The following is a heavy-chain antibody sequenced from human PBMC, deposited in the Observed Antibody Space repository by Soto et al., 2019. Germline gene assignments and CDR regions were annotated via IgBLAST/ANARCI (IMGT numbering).Heavy chain of an antibody. CDR2: IYHNGST. J-gene: IGHJ5*02. D-gene: IGHD3-3*01. V-gene: IGHV4-4*02. Sequence: SETLSLTCAVSGGSISSSNWWSWVRQSPRKGLEWVGEIYHNGSTNYNPSLKSRVTISVDKSKNQFSLELRSVTAADTAVYYCARARGAIFGVVIRNWFDPWGQGTLVTVSS. CDR3: ARARGAIFGVVIRNWFDP. CDR1: GGSISSSNW.